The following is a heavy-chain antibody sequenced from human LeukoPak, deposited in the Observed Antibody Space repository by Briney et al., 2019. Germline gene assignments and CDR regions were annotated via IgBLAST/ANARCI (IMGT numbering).Heavy chain of an antibody. CDR3: AKDWRRIVVVGPITRHGNYMDV. Sequence: GGSLRLSCAASGFTFSSYGMIWVRQAPGKGLEWVSGISGSGGSTYVADSLKGRFTISRDNSKNTLYLQMNSLRPEDTAVYYCAKDWRRIVVVGPITRHGNYMDVWGKGTTVTISS. V-gene: IGHV3-23*01. D-gene: IGHD2-15*01. CDR1: GFTFSSYG. CDR2: ISGSGGST. J-gene: IGHJ6*03.